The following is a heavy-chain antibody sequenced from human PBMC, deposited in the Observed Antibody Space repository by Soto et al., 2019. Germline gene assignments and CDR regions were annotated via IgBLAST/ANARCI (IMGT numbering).Heavy chain of an antibody. CDR3: SRQASDFWSGKPQYYMDV. J-gene: IGHJ6*03. CDR1: GLTFSGPA. D-gene: IGHD3-3*01. Sequence: EVQLVESGGGLVQPGGSLKLSCAPSGLTFSGPAMHWFRQASGKGLEGVGRIRSKPNNYATAYGASVKGRFTISRDDSKNTAYLQMNSLNTEDTAVYYCSRQASDFWSGKPQYYMDVWGKGTTVTVSS. CDR2: IRSKPNNYAT. V-gene: IGHV3-73*01.